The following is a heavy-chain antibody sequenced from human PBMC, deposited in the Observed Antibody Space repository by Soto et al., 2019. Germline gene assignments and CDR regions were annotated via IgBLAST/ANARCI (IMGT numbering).Heavy chain of an antibody. V-gene: IGHV3-15*01. CDR1: GFTFSNAW. J-gene: IGHJ4*02. CDR2: IKSKTDGGTT. Sequence: GGSLRLSCAASGFTFSNAWMSWVRQAPGKGLEWVGRIKSKTDGGTTDYAAPVKGRFTISRDDSKNTLYLQMNSLKTEDTAVYYCTTGSTIFGVVPDYWGQGTLVTVSS. CDR3: TTGSTIFGVVPDY. D-gene: IGHD3-3*01.